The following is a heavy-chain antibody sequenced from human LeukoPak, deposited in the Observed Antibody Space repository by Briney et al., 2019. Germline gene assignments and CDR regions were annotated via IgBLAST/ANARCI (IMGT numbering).Heavy chain of an antibody. D-gene: IGHD6-19*01. CDR3: ATEVVALAGFDY. CDR2: MYYSGST. V-gene: IGHV4-59*01. Sequence: SETLSLTCTFSGASISSYYLTWIRQPPGKGLEWIGYMYYSGSTSFSPSLKSRVTISVDTSKNQFFLRLSSVTAADTAVYYCATEVVALAGFDYWGQGTLVTVSS. J-gene: IGHJ4*02. CDR1: GASISSYY.